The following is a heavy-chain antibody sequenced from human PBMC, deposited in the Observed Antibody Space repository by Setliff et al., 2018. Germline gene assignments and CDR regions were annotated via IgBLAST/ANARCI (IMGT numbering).Heavy chain of an antibody. CDR3: VRDSPYCVNGVCRGY. D-gene: IGHD2-21*01. CDR2: IKQDGSEK. Sequence: PGGSLRLSCAASGFAFSAYSMHWVRQAPGKGLEWLANIKQDGSEKFYVDSVKGRFTISRDNAKNSLYLQMNNLRAEDTAVYYCVRDSPYCVNGVCRGYWGQGTQVTVSS. CDR1: GFAFSAYS. J-gene: IGHJ4*02. V-gene: IGHV3-7*03.